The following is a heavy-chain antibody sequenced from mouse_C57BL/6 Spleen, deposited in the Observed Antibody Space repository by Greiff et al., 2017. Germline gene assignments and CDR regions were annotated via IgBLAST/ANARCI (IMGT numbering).Heavy chain of an antibody. CDR1: GYTFTSYW. Sequence: QVQLQQPGAELVKPGASVKMSCKASGYTFTSYWLTWVTPRPGQGLEWIGDIYPGSGSTNYHEKFKSKATLPVDPSSSTADMQLSSLTSEDSAVYYCAREKYGYSYAMDYWGQGTSVTVSS. V-gene: IGHV1-55*01. CDR3: AREKYGYSYAMDY. D-gene: IGHD2-2*01. J-gene: IGHJ4*01. CDR2: IYPGSGST.